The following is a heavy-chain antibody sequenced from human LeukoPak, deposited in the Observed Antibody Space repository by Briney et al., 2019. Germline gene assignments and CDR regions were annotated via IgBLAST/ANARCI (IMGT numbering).Heavy chain of an antibody. CDR1: GFTFISYW. Sequence: PGGSLRLSCAASGFTFISYWMHWVRQSPGKGLVWVSRVDGDGSSTSYTDSVKDRFTISRDNAKNTVYLQMSSLRAEDSAVYYCARGGRKWDDAFDIWGQGTLASVSS. V-gene: IGHV3-74*01. CDR3: ARGGRKWDDAFDI. CDR2: VDGDGSST. D-gene: IGHD1-26*01. J-gene: IGHJ3*02.